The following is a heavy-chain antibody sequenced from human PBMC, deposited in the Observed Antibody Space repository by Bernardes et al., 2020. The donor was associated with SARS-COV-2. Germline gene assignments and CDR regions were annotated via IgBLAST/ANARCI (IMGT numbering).Heavy chain of an antibody. Sequence: GGSLRLSCAASGFTFSSYGMHWVRQAPGKGLEWVAAIWYDGSNKYYADSLKGRFTISRDNSKNTLYLQKNSLRAENTAVYYWARGYCSGGSCDCPDYWGQGTMVTVSS. V-gene: IGHV3-33*01. CDR1: GFTFSSYG. J-gene: IGHJ4*02. CDR3: ARGYCSGGSCDCPDY. D-gene: IGHD2-15*01. CDR2: IWYDGSNK.